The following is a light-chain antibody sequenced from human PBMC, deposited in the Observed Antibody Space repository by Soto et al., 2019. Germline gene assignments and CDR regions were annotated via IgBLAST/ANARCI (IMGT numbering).Light chain of an antibody. V-gene: IGKV1-39*01. J-gene: IGKJ1*01. CDR3: QQSYSTPRT. Sequence: DIQMTQSPSSLSASVRDRVTITCRASQSISSYLNWYQQKPGKAPKLLIYAASSLQSGVPSRFSGRGSGTDFTLTVSSMQPEDFATYLCQQSYSTPRTFGQGTKVEVK. CDR2: AAS. CDR1: QSISSY.